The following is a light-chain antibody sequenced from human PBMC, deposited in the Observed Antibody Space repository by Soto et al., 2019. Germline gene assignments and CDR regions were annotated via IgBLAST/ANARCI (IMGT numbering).Light chain of an antibody. CDR1: SSDVGGYNY. Sequence: QAASVSGSPGQSITISCTGTSSDVGGYNYVSWFQQHPGKVPKLMIYEVTNRPSGVSNRFSGSKSGNTASLTISGLQAEDEADYYCSSYTSSSTLLFGGGTQLTVL. CDR2: EVT. CDR3: SSYTSSSTLL. J-gene: IGLJ7*01. V-gene: IGLV2-14*01.